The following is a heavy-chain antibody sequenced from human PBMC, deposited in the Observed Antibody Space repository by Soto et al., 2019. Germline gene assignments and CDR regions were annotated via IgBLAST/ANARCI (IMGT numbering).Heavy chain of an antibody. CDR2: ISGSGIST. J-gene: IGHJ6*02. CDR1: RFTVRSYA. Sequence: PCWSVRLSCAASRFTVRSYAMSWVRQAPGKGLEWVSGISGSGISTHYADSVKGRFTISRDNAKNSLYLQMNSLRDEDTAVYYCARETNLWGQGTTVTVSS. V-gene: IGHV3-23*01. D-gene: IGHD1-1*01. CDR3: ARETNL.